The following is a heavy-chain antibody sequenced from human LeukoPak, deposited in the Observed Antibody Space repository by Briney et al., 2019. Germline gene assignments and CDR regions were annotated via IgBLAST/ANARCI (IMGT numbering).Heavy chain of an antibody. V-gene: IGHV3-23*01. D-gene: IGHD6-13*01. J-gene: IGHJ4*02. Sequence: PGGSLRLSCAASEFTFSSYGMSWVRQAPGKGLEWVSAISGSGGSTYYADSVKGRFTISRDNSKNTLYLQMNSLRAEDTAVYYCAKRGVAAGTAHFDYWGQGTLVTVSS. CDR1: EFTFSSYG. CDR2: ISGSGGST. CDR3: AKRGVAAGTAHFDY.